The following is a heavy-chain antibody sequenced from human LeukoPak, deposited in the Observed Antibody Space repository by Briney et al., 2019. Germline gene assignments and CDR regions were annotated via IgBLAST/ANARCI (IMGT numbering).Heavy chain of an antibody. CDR3: ARGIAVAGTSIQFDY. CDR1: GYTFTSYG. D-gene: IGHD6-19*01. Sequence: ASVKVSCKASGYTFTSYGISWVRQTPGQGLEWMGWISTYNRNTNYAQNLQGRVTMTTDTSTSTAHMELRSLRSDDTAVYYCARGIAVAGTSIQFDYWGQGTLVTVSS. J-gene: IGHJ4*02. CDR2: ISTYNRNT. V-gene: IGHV1-18*01.